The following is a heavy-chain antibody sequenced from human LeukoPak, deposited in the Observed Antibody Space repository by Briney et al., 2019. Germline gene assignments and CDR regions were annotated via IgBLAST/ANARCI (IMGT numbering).Heavy chain of an antibody. CDR1: EFTVSRNY. J-gene: IGHJ4*02. Sequence: GGSLILSCTASEFTVSRNYMLWVRQAPGKGLGWVSLIFSNGDTHYADSVRGRFTISRDTSKNTVSLQMNSLRVEDTAMYYCTRDQMNYWGQGTLVTVSS. D-gene: IGHD5-24*01. CDR3: TRDQMNY. V-gene: IGHV3-53*01. CDR2: IFSNGDT.